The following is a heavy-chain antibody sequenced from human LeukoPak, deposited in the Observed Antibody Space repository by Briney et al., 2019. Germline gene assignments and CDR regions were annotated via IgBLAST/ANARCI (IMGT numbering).Heavy chain of an antibody. CDR3: AKDNIKQLAPINFDY. CDR1: GFTFSSYA. V-gene: IGHV3-23*01. Sequence: TGGSLRLSCAASGFTFSSYAMSWVRQAPGKGLEWVSAISGSGGSTYYADSVKGRFTISRDNSKNTLYLQMNSLRAEDTAVYYRAKDNIKQLAPINFDYWGQGTLVTVSS. D-gene: IGHD6-13*01. CDR2: ISGSGGST. J-gene: IGHJ4*02.